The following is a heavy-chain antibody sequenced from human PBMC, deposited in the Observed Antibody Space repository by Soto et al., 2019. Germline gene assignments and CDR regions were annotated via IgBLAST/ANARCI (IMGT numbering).Heavy chain of an antibody. CDR3: ARRLAAVCSGGSCYRRNWFDP. Sequence: SETLSLTCTVSGGSISSSSYYWGWIRQPPGKGLEWIGSIYYSGSAYYNPSLKSRVTISVDTSKNQFSLKLSSVTAADTAVYYCARRLAAVCSGGSCYRRNWFDPWGQGTLVTVSS. CDR1: GGSISSSSYY. CDR2: IYYSGSA. J-gene: IGHJ5*02. V-gene: IGHV4-39*01. D-gene: IGHD2-15*01.